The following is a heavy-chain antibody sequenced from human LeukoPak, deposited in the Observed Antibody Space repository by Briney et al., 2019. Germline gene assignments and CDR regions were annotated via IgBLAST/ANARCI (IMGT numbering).Heavy chain of an antibody. V-gene: IGHV3-21*01. Sequence: GGSLRLSCAASGFTFSSYSMNWVRQAPGKGLEWVSSISSSSSYIYYADSVKGRFTIFRDNAKNSLYLQMNSLGAEDTAVYYCARGSGKVGARIHWGQGTLVTVSS. CDR1: GFTFSSYS. CDR3: ARGSGKVGARIH. D-gene: IGHD1-26*01. J-gene: IGHJ4*02. CDR2: ISSSSSYI.